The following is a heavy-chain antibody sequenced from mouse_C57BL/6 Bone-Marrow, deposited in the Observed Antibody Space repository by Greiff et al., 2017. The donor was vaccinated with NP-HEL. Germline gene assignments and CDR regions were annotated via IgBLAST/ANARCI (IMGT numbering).Heavy chain of an antibody. J-gene: IGHJ4*01. D-gene: IGHD2-10*02. CDR2: ISSGGGYT. CDR1: GFTFSSYG. CDR3: ARSSIYYAMDY. Sequence: EVMLVESGGDLVKPGGSLKLSCAASGFTFSSYGMSWVRQTPDKRLEWVATISSGGGYTYYPDSVKGRFTFTRDNAKNTLYLQMSSLKSEDTAMYYCARSSIYYAMDYWGQGTSVTVSS. V-gene: IGHV5-6*01.